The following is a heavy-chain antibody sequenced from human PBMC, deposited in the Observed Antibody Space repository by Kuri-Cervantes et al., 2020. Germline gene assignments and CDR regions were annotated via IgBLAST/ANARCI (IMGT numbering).Heavy chain of an antibody. J-gene: IGHJ4*02. CDR2: INHSGST. V-gene: IGHV4-34*01. CDR3: ARGGHGSYWCPLDY. Sequence: GSLRLSCAVYGGSFSGYYWSWIRQPPGKGLEWIGEINHSGSTNYNPSLKSRVTISVDTSKNQFSLRLSSVTAADTAVYYCARGGHGSYWCPLDYWGQGTLVTVSS. CDR1: GGSFSGYY. D-gene: IGHD1-26*01.